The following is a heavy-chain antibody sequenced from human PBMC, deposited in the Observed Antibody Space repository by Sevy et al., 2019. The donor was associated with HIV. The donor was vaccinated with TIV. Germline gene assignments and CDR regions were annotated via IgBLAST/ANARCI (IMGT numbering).Heavy chain of an antibody. CDR2: IYYNGYI. D-gene: IGHD1-26*01. CDR3: AGENAWGRGYS. J-gene: IGHJ4*02. CDR1: GGFITSLY. V-gene: IGHV4-59*08. Sequence: SETLSLTCTVSGGFITSLYWNWIRQPPGKGLEWIANIYYNGYINYNPSLKSRVTLSLDTSKNQFSLRLRSVTAADTAMYYCAGENAWGRGYSWGQGSLVTVSS.